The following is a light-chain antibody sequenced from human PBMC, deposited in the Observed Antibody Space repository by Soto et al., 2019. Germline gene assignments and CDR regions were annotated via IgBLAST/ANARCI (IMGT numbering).Light chain of an antibody. CDR3: QQRRNWVS. CDR2: DTS. Sequence: LTQSPAIVSLSPGERATLSCTASQTVDTYIAWYQQRPGQPPRLLIHDTSHRASGVPARFRGSGSGTDFTLTSTSLAPEDFAVYFCQQRRNWVSFGPGTRV. V-gene: IGKV3-11*01. CDR1: QTVDTY. J-gene: IGKJ3*01.